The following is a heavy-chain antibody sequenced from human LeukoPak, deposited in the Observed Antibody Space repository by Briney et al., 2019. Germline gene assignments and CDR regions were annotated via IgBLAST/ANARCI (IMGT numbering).Heavy chain of an antibody. V-gene: IGHV4-34*01. D-gene: IGHD3-10*01. J-gene: IGHJ4*02. CDR1: GGSFSGYY. CDR3: ARYSYGSGYFDY. Sequence: PSETLSLTCAVYGGSFSGYYWSWIRQPPGKGLEWIGEIDHSRRTNSNASLKSRVTISVDTSKNQFSLRLSSVTAADTAVYYCARYSYGSGYFDYWGQGTLVTVSS. CDR2: IDHSRRT.